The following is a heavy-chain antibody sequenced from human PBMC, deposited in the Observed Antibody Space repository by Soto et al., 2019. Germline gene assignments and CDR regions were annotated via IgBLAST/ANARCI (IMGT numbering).Heavy chain of an antibody. V-gene: IGHV1-46*01. CDR1: GYTFTSYY. J-gene: IGHJ5*02. CDR3: ARDSPRSMDVVVAATPGWFDP. Sequence: GASVKVSCKASGYTFTSYYMHWVRQAPGQGLEWMGIINPSGGSTSYAQKFQGRVTMTRDTSTSTVYMELSSLRSEDTAVYYCARDSPRSMDVVVAATPGWFDPWGQGTLVTVSS. D-gene: IGHD2-15*01. CDR2: INPSGGST.